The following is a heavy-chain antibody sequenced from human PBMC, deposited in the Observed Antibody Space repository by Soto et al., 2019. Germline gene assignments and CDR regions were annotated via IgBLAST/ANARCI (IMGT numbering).Heavy chain of an antibody. J-gene: IGHJ6*02. Sequence: SVKVSCKASGFTFTSSAVQWVRQARGQRLEWIGWIVVGSGNTNYAQKFQERVTITRDMSTSTAYMELSSLRSEDTAVYYCAADKGDHYGMDFWXQGSTVPVSS. V-gene: IGHV1-58*01. D-gene: IGHD1-26*01. CDR2: IVVGSGNT. CDR3: AADKGDHYGMDF. CDR1: GFTFTSSA.